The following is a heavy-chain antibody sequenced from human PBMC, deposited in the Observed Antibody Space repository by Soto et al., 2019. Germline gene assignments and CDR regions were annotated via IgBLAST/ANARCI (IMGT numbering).Heavy chain of an antibody. Sequence: QVDLVQSGAEVKKPGASVKMSCKSSGYRLSNYYMHWVRQAPGQGLEWMGIVKPSDGRANYARKFQGRGTMTWDTSTTTLYMEVNSLRSDDTAIYYCARAELIVAGQAFDSWGQGTLVTVSS. CDR3: ARAELIVAGQAFDS. J-gene: IGHJ4*02. D-gene: IGHD5-12*01. CDR1: GYRLSNYY. V-gene: IGHV1-46*01. CDR2: VKPSDGRA.